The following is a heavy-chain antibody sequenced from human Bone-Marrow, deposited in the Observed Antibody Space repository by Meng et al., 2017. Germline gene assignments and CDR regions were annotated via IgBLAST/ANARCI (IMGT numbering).Heavy chain of an antibody. CDR1: GGTFSSYA. J-gene: IGHJ4*03. D-gene: IGHD6-19*01. V-gene: IGHV1-69*13. Sequence: SVKVSCKASGGTFSSYAISWVRQAPGQGLEWMGGIIPIFGTANYAQKFQGRVTITADESTSTAYMELSSLRSEDTAMYYCATGIAVASTFSPNPFDYWGQGTLVTVSS. CDR3: ATGIAVASTFSPNPFDY. CDR2: IIPIFGTA.